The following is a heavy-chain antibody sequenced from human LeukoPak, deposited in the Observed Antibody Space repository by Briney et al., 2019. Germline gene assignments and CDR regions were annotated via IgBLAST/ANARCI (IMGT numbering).Heavy chain of an antibody. Sequence: PSETLSLTCTVSGDSISNYYWSWIRQSPGKKLEWIGYMYNRGSTIYNPSLKSRVTILTDTSKNQFSLRLTSVTAADTAVYYCARAEKAVTGTLDYWGQGTLITVSS. V-gene: IGHV4-59*01. J-gene: IGHJ4*02. D-gene: IGHD6-19*01. CDR2: MYNRGST. CDR1: GDSISNYY. CDR3: ARAEKAVTGTLDY.